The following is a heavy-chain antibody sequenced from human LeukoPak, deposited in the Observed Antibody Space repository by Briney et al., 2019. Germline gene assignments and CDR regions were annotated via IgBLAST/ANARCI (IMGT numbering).Heavy chain of an antibody. CDR3: ARASYTYASDY. J-gene: IGHJ4*02. V-gene: IGHV1-2*02. CDR1: GYTFTAYY. CDR2: IIPNTGDT. D-gene: IGHD5-18*01. Sequence: ASVKVSCKASGYTFTAYYIHWVRQAHGQGLEWMGWIIPNTGDTDYAQKFQGRVTMTRDKSITTAYMELSRLTSDDTAMYYCARASYTYASDYWGQGTLVTVSS.